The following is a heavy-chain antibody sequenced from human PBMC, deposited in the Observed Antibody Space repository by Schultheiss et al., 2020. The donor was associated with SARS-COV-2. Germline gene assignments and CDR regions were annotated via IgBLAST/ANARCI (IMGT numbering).Heavy chain of an antibody. J-gene: IGHJ3*01. D-gene: IGHD1-26*01. CDR3: ARGLGYSGSYPDGFDF. CDR1: GFTFSSYG. Sequence: GGSLRLSCAASGFTFSSYGMHWVRLAPGKGLEWVANIKPHGSEKFYVDSVKGRFTISRDNAKNSVYLLMISLRAEDTAVYYCARGLGYSGSYPDGFDFWGQGTMVTVSS. V-gene: IGHV3-7*03. CDR2: IKPHGSEK.